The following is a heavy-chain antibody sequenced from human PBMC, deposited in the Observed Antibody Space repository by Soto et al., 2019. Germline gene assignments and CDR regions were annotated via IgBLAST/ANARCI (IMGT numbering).Heavy chain of an antibody. D-gene: IGHD6-19*01. CDR1: GFPFSIYS. CDR2: ITSDTNTI. V-gene: IGHV3-48*02. Sequence: EVQLVESGGGLVQPGGSLRLSCAASGFPFSIYSMNWVRQAPGKGLEWSSYITSDTNTIKYADSVKGRFTISRDNAKNLVYLTMNSLRDEDTAVYFCARSVEGHFDYWGQGTVVTVSS. CDR3: ARSVEGHFDY. J-gene: IGHJ4*02.